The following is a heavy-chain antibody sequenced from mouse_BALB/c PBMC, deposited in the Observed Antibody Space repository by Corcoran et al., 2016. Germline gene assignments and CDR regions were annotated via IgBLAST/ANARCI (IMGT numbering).Heavy chain of an antibody. CDR1: GYSFTGYY. Sequence: EVQLQQSGPELVKPGASVKISCKASGYSFTGYYMHWVKQSHGKGLEWIGDINPNNGGTIFNQKFKGKATLTVDKSSSTAYMELRSLTSEDTAVYYCARRDFYGSSPFDYWGQGTTLTVSS. CDR2: INPNNGGT. D-gene: IGHD1-1*01. J-gene: IGHJ2*01. CDR3: ARRDFYGSSPFDY. V-gene: IGHV1-18*01.